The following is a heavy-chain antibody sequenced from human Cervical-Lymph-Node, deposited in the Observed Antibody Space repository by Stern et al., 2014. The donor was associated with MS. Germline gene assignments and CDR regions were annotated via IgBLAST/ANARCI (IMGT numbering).Heavy chain of an antibody. CDR2: ISSSSSYT. D-gene: IGHD6-13*01. V-gene: IGHV3-11*06. J-gene: IGHJ5*02. Sequence: QVQLVQSGGGLVKPGGSLRLSCAASGFTFSDYYMSWIRQAPGKGLEWVSYISSSSSYTNYADSVKGRFTISRDNAKNSLYLQMNSLRAEDTAVYYCARWAAAGNWFDPWGQGTLVTVSS. CDR1: GFTFSDYY. CDR3: ARWAAAGNWFDP.